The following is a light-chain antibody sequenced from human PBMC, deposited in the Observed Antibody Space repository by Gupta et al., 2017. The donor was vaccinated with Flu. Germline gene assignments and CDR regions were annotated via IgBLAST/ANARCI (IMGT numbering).Light chain of an antibody. CDR3: CSYGGSKF. CDR2: EVN. Sequence: QSALPQPPSASGSPGQSVTISCTGTSSDVGGYNYVSWYQQHPGKAPKLIIYEVNKRPSGVPDRFSGSKSGNTASLTVAGRLAEDEDDYYCCSYGGSKFFGGGTKLTVL. CDR1: SSDVGGYNY. J-gene: IGLJ2*01. V-gene: IGLV2-8*01.